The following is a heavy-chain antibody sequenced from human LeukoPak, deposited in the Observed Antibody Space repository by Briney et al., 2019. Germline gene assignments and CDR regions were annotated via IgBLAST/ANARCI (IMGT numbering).Heavy chain of an antibody. J-gene: IGHJ5*02. Sequence: SETLSLTCTVSGGSISSSTDYWGWIRQSPGKGLEWIGSISYSGRSYYNPSLKSRVTISVDTSKNQFSLKLSSVTAADTAVYYCASTLRGGRWFDPWGQGTLVTVSS. CDR2: ISYSGRS. CDR3: ASTLRGGRWFDP. D-gene: IGHD3-10*01. V-gene: IGHV4-39*07. CDR1: GGSISSSTDY.